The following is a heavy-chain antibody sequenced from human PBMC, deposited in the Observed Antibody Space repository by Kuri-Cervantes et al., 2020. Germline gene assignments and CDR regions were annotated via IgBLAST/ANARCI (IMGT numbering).Heavy chain of an antibody. J-gene: IGHJ4*02. D-gene: IGHD3-9*01. V-gene: IGHV3-23*01. CDR3: ARPAGDYDILTGYDY. CDR1: GFTVSSNY. Sequence: GGSLRLSCAASGFTVSSNYMSWVRQAPGKGLEWVSAISGSGGSTYYADSVKGRFTISRDNSKNTLYLQMNSLRAEDTAVYYCARPAGDYDILTGYDYWGQGTLVTVSS. CDR2: ISGSGGST.